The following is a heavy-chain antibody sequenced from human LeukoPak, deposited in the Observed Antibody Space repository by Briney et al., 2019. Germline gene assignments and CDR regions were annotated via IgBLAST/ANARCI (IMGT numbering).Heavy chain of an antibody. Sequence: ASVKVSCKASGYTITSYDINWVRQATGQGLEWMGWMNANSGNTGYAQKFQGRVTMTRDTSTSTAYMELNTLKYEDTAVYYCVRACSGGTCMNWFDPWGQGTLVTVSS. D-gene: IGHD2-15*01. CDR1: GYTITSYD. CDR3: VRACSGGTCMNWFDP. V-gene: IGHV1-8*01. J-gene: IGHJ5*02. CDR2: MNANSGNT.